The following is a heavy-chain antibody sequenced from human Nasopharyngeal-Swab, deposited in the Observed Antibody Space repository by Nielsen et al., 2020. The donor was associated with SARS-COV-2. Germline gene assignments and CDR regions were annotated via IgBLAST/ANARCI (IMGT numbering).Heavy chain of an antibody. D-gene: IGHD3-3*01. CDR2: FNPNSGGT. CDR1: GYTFIGYY. CDR3: TRDRGSGYFDS. Sequence: ASVKVSCKTSGYTFIGYYIHWVRQAPGQGLEWMGRFNPNSGGTNYAQELQGRVTMTGDTSISTAYMELSSVRSDDTAMYYCTRDRGSGYFDSWGQGTLVIVSS. J-gene: IGHJ4*02. V-gene: IGHV1-2*06.